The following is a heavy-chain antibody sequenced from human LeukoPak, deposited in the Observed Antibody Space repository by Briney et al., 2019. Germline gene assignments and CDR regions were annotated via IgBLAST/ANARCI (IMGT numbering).Heavy chain of an antibody. Sequence: GASVKVSCKASGYTFTSYGISWVRQAPRQRLEWMGWISAYNGNTNYAQKLQGRVTMTTDTSTSTAYMELRSLRSDDTAVYYCARDIPSIAAAGMNDYWGQGTLVTVSS. CDR1: GYTFTSYG. CDR3: ARDIPSIAAAGMNDY. D-gene: IGHD6-13*01. CDR2: ISAYNGNT. J-gene: IGHJ4*02. V-gene: IGHV1-18*01.